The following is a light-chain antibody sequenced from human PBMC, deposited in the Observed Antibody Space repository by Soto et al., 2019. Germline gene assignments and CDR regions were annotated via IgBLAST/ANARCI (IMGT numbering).Light chain of an antibody. Sequence: QSALTQPASVSGSRGQSITISCTGTGSDVGGYNYVSWYQQHPGKAPKLMIYEVSNRPSGVSNRFSGSKSGNTASLTISGLQAEDEADYYCSSYTSSSTWVFGGGTKLTVL. J-gene: IGLJ3*02. CDR2: EVS. CDR1: GSDVGGYNY. CDR3: SSYTSSSTWV. V-gene: IGLV2-14*01.